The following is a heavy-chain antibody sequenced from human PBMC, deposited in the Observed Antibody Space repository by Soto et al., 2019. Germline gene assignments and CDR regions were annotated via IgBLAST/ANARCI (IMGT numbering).Heavy chain of an antibody. V-gene: IGHV3-53*04. D-gene: IGHD6-6*01. J-gene: IGHJ6*03. CDR2: IYSGGST. CDR3: ARDAFEYSSSSLLYYYMDV. CDR1: GFTVSSNY. Sequence: EVQLVESGGGLVQPGGSLRLSCAASGFTVSSNYMSWVRQAPGKGLEWVSVIYSGGSTYYADSVKGRFTISRNNSKNTLYLQMNSLRAEDTAVYYCARDAFEYSSSSLLYYYMDVWGKGTTVTVSS.